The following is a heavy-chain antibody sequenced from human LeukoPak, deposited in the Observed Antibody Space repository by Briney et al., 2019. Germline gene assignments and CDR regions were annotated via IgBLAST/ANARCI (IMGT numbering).Heavy chain of an antibody. CDR1: GYTFTIYD. CDR3: ARGTFTKLGGYYYYMDV. Sequence: GASVTVSCKTSGYTFTIYDINWVRQAPGQGLEWMGWMNPNSGNTGYAQKFQGRVTMARNTSTSTVYMELSSLRSEDTAVYYCARGTFTKLGGYYYYMDVWGKGTTVTVSS. CDR2: MNPNSGNT. D-gene: IGHD2-8*01. V-gene: IGHV1-8*01. J-gene: IGHJ6*03.